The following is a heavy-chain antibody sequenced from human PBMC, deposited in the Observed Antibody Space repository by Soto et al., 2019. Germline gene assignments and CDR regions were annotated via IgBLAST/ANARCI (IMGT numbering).Heavy chain of an antibody. V-gene: IGHV1-69*08. Sequence: QVQLVQSGAEVKKPGSSVKVSCKASGGTFSSYTISWVRQAPGQGLEWMGRIIPILGIANYAQKFQGRVTITADKSTSTAYTELSSLRSEDTAVYYCARDSCSSTSCYAPSWFDPWGQGTLVTVSS. CDR1: GGTFSSYT. CDR3: ARDSCSSTSCYAPSWFDP. CDR2: IIPILGIA. J-gene: IGHJ5*02. D-gene: IGHD2-2*01.